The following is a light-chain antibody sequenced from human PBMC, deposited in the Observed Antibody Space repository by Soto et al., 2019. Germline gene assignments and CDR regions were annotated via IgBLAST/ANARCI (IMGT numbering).Light chain of an antibody. CDR3: ATWDDTLNGMV. J-gene: IGLJ3*02. CDR2: YDD. Sequence: QSVLTQSPSVSGAPRQRVTITCSGSTSNIGNNAVSWYQQLPGEAPKLLLYYDDLLSSGVSDRFSASKSGTSASLAISGLQSEDEADYYCATWDDTLNGMVFGEGTKLTVL. CDR1: TSNIGNNA. V-gene: IGLV1-36*01.